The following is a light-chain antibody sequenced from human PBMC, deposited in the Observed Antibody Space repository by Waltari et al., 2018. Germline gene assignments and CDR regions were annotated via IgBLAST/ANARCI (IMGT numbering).Light chain of an antibody. V-gene: IGLV2-23*02. J-gene: IGLJ2*01. CDR2: DVS. CDR1: SNAIGSYNF. CDR3: FSYVGSNSFA. Sequence: QSALTQPASVSGSPGQSITVSCIGTSNAIGSYNFVSWFQQHPGRAPKLMIYDVSERPLGVSNRFSGSKSGNTASLTISGLQAEDEADYYCFSYVGSNSFAFGGGTRVTVL.